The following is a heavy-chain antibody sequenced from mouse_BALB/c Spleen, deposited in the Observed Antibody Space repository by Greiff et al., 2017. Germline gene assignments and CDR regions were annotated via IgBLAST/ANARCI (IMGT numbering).Heavy chain of an antibody. CDR2: ISSGGSYT. CDR1: GFTFSSYT. CDR3: TRGGGTFDY. J-gene: IGHJ2*01. Sequence: EVKLVESGGGLVKPGGSLKLSCAASGFTFSSYTMSWVRQTPGKRLEWVATISSGGSYTYYPDSVKGRFTISRDNAKNTLYLQLSSLKSEDTAMFCCTRGGGTFDYWGQGTTLTVSS. V-gene: IGHV5-6-4*01. D-gene: IGHD1-1*02.